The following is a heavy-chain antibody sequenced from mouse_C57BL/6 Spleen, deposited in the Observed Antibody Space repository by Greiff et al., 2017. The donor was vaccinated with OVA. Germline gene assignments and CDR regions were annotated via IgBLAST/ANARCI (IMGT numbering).Heavy chain of an antibody. V-gene: IGHV7-3*01. CDR2: IRNKANGYTT. CDR1: GFTFTDYY. Sequence: EVKLVESGGGLVQPGGSLSLSCAASGFTFTDYYMSWVRQPPGKALEWLGFIRNKANGYTTEYSASVKGRFTISRDNSQSILYLQMNALRAEDSATYYCARWGYYDYDSWFAYWGQGTLVTVSA. CDR3: ARWGYYDYDSWFAY. D-gene: IGHD2-4*01. J-gene: IGHJ3*01.